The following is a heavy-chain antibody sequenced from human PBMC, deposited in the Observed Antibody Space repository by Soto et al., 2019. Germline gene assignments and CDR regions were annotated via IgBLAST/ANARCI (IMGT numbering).Heavy chain of an antibody. J-gene: IGHJ4*02. V-gene: IGHV3-21*01. CDR2: ISSSSSYI. CDR3: ARDQRRSTWGDVDY. Sequence: EVQLVESGGGLVKPGGSLRLSCAASGFSFSDYSMNWVRQAPGKGLEWVSSISSSSSYIYYADSLKGRFTVSRDNDKISLYLQMNRLRDEHTAIYYCARDQRRSTWGDVDYWGQGTLVAVSP. CDR1: GFSFSDYS. D-gene: IGHD7-27*01.